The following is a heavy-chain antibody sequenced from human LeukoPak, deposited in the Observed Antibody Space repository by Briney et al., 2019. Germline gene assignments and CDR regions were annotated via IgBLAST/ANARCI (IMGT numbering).Heavy chain of an antibody. CDR2: ISGSGGST. V-gene: IGHV3-23*01. CDR3: AKDLAY. Sequence: GLEWVSIISGSGGSTYYADSVKGRFTISRDNSKNTLSLQMNSLSAEDTALYFCAKDLAYWGQGTLVTVSS. J-gene: IGHJ4*02.